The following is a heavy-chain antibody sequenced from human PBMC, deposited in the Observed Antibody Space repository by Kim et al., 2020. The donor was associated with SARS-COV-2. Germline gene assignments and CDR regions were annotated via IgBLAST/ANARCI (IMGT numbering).Heavy chain of an antibody. J-gene: IGHJ4*02. Sequence: GGSLRLSCAASGFTFGNFGMRWVRQAPGQGLEWVSTISASGSSTLYADSVKGRFTVSRDNSKYTVYLQMNSLRAEDTALYYYAKEGIRNEGPYFDFWGQG. D-gene: IGHD1-1*01. V-gene: IGHV3-23*01. CDR1: GFTFGNFG. CDR3: AKEGIRNEGPYFDF. CDR2: ISASGSST.